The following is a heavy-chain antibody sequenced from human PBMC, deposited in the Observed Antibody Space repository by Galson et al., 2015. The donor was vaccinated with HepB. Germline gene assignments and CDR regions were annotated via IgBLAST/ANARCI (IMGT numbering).Heavy chain of an antibody. Sequence: SLRLSCAASGFTFSSYAMHWVRQAPGKGLEWVAVIWYDGSNKYYADSVKGRFTISRDNSKNTLYLQMNSLRAEDTAVYYCARDGRDYDILTGYSTGYYYYYGMDVWGQGTTVTVSS. CDR3: ARDGRDYDILTGYSTGYYYYYGMDV. D-gene: IGHD3-9*01. CDR2: IWYDGSNK. CDR1: GFTFSSYA. J-gene: IGHJ6*02. V-gene: IGHV3-30*07.